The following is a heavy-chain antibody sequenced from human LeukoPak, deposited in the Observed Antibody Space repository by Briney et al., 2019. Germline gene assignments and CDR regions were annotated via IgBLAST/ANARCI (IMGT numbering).Heavy chain of an antibody. CDR2: ISGSGGST. J-gene: IGHJ4*02. D-gene: IGHD5-18*01. V-gene: IGHV3-23*01. Sequence: GGSLRLSCAASGFTFSSYAMSWVRQAPGKGLEGVSAISGSGGSTYYADSVKGRFTISRDNYKNTLYLQMNSLRAEDTAVYYCAKDGDTAMATGSFDYWGQGTLVTVSS. CDR3: AKDGDTAMATGSFDY. CDR1: GFTFSSYA.